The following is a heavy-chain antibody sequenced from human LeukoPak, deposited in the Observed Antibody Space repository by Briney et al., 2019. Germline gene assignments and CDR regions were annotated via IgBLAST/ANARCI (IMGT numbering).Heavy chain of an antibody. V-gene: IGHV4-31*03. D-gene: IGHD3-10*01. J-gene: IGHJ5*02. CDR2: IYYSGST. Sequence: SETLSLTCTVSGGSISSGGYYWCWIRQPPGKGLEWIGYIYYSGSTYYNPSLKSRVTISVDTSKNQFSLKLSSVTTADTAVYYCARDLYGSGSSSNNWFDPWGQGTLVTVSS. CDR1: GGSISSGGYY. CDR3: ARDLYGSGSSSNNWFDP.